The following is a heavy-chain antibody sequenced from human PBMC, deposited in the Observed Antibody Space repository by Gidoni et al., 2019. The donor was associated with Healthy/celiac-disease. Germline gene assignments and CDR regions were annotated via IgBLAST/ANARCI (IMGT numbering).Heavy chain of an antibody. CDR1: GFTFSSYA. D-gene: IGHD3-9*01. V-gene: IGHV3-23*01. CDR2: ISGSGGST. J-gene: IGHJ4*02. CDR3: AKDINFDPLVGLDYFDY. Sequence: EVQLLESGGGLVQPGGSLRLSCAASGFTFSSYAMSWVRQAPGKGLEWVSAISGSGGSTYYADSVKGRFTISRDNSKNTLYLQMNSLRAEDTAVYYCAKDINFDPLVGLDYFDYWGQGTLVTVSS.